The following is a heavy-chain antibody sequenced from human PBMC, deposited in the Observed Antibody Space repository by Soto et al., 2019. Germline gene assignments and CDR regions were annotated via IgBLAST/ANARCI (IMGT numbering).Heavy chain of an antibody. CDR2: ISYDGSNK. Sequence: GGSLRLSCAASGFTFSSYAMHWARQAPGKGLGGVAVISYDGSNKYYADSVKGRFTTSRDNSENTLYLQMTSRRAEDTAEYYFARGRLRWHKLGSPLNPDYNYGMGVWGQGTTGTVSS. CDR3: ARGRLRWHKLGSPLNPDYNYGMGV. D-gene: IGHD4-17*01. V-gene: IGHV3-30-3*01. CDR1: GFTFSSYA. J-gene: IGHJ6*02.